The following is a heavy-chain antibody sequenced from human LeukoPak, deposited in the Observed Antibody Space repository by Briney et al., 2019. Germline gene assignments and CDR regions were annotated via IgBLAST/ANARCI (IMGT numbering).Heavy chain of an antibody. CDR2: IYPGDSDT. CDR3: ARPRTIYYGDYVGYFDY. V-gene: IGHV5-51*01. D-gene: IGHD4-17*01. CDR1: GYSVTSYL. Sequence: GESLKISCKGSGYSVTSYLIGWVRQMPGKGLEWMGIIYPGDSDTRYSPSFQGQVTISADKSISTAYLQWSSLKASDTAMYYCARPRTIYYGDYVGYFDYWGQGTLVTVSS. J-gene: IGHJ4*02.